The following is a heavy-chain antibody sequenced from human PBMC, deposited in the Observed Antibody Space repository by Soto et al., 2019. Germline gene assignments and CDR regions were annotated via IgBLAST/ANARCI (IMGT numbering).Heavy chain of an antibody. CDR3: ARDYWSLASSLGYFDY. CDR1: GYTFTSYG. Sequence: ASVKVSCKASGYTFTSYGISWVRQAPGQGLEWMGWISAYNGNTNYAQKLQGRVTMTTDTSTSTAYMELRSLRSDDTAVYYCARDYWSLASSLGYFDYWGQGTLVTVSS. V-gene: IGHV1-18*01. D-gene: IGHD1-1*01. J-gene: IGHJ4*02. CDR2: ISAYNGNT.